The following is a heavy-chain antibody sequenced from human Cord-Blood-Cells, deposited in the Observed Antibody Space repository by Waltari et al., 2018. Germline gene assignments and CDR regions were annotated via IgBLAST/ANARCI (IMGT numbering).Heavy chain of an antibody. CDR3: ARRVAEEVYYYMDV. CDR2: IYYSGST. J-gene: IGHJ6*03. V-gene: IGHV4-59*08. CDR1: GGSISSYY. D-gene: IGHD2-15*01. Sequence: QVQLQESGPGLVKPSETLSLTCTVSGGSISSYYWSWIRQPPGKGLEWIGYIYYSGSTNYNPSLKSRVTISVDTSKNQFSLKLSSVTAADTAVYYCARRVAEEVYYYMDVWGKGTTVTVSS.